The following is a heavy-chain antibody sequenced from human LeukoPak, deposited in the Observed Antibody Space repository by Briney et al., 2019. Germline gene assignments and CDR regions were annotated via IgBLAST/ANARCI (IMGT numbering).Heavy chain of an antibody. CDR3: ARGRSALGVRGVTRGPFDY. CDR2: INPSGGST. Sequence: GASVKVSCKASGCTFTSYYMHWVRQAPGQGLEWMGIINPSGGSTSYAQKFQGRVTMTRDTSTSTVYMELSSLRSEDTAVYYCARGRSALGVRGVTRGPFDYWGQGTLVTVST. CDR1: GCTFTSYY. J-gene: IGHJ4*02. D-gene: IGHD3-10*01. V-gene: IGHV1-46*01.